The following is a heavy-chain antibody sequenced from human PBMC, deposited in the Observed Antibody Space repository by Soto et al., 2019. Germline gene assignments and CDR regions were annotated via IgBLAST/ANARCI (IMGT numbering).Heavy chain of an antibody. D-gene: IGHD2-21*02. CDR1: GFTFSSYW. Sequence: GGSLRLSCAASGFTFSSYWMSWVRQAPGKGLEWVANIKQDGSEKYYVDSVKGRFTISRDNAKNSLYLQMNSLRAEDTAVYYCAKDSHILVATAMGSWGQGTAVTVS. CDR2: IKQDGSEK. V-gene: IGHV3-7*03. CDR3: AKDSHILVATAMGS. J-gene: IGHJ6*02.